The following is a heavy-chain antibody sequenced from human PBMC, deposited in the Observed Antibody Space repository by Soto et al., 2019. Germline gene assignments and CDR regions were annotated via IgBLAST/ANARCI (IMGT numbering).Heavy chain of an antibody. J-gene: IGHJ4*02. CDR3: ARDRYTMVRGIIDDY. CDR2: IKTDERST. CDR1: GFTFSNYW. V-gene: IGHV3-74*01. Sequence: EVQLVESGGGLVQPGGSLRLSCTASGFTFSNYWMHWVRQAPGKGLVWVSLIKTDERSTTYADSVKGRFSISRDNAKNTLYLQMHSLRAEDTAVYFCARDRYTMVRGIIDDYWGQGTEVTVSS. D-gene: IGHD3-10*01.